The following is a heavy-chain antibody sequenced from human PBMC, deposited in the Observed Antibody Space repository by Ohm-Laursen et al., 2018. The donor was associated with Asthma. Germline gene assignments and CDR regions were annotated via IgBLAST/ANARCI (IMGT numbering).Heavy chain of an antibody. Sequence: SLRLSCAAPGFTFSSYAMHWVRQAPGKGLEWVASISTASTFIYYADSVRGRFTTSRDNAKNSLSLQMNSLRAEDTAVYYCARIDEDCNSSPCYNWFDPWGQGTLVTVSS. CDR3: ARIDEDCNSSPCYNWFDP. V-gene: IGHV3-21*01. CDR2: ISTASTFI. D-gene: IGHD2/OR15-2a*01. J-gene: IGHJ5*02. CDR1: GFTFSSYA.